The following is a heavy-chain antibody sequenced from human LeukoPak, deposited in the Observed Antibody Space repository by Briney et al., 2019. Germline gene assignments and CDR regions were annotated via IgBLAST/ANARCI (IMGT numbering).Heavy chain of an antibody. D-gene: IGHD6-19*01. J-gene: IGHJ4*02. V-gene: IGHV3-9*01. Sequence: GGSLRLSCAASGFTFDDYAMHWVRQAPGKGLEWVSGISWNSGSIGYADSVKGRFTISRDNAKNSLYLQMNSLRAEDTAVYYCAKQWPAAAHKYYFDYWGQGTLVTVSS. CDR3: AKQWPAAAHKYYFDY. CDR2: ISWNSGSI. CDR1: GFTFDDYA.